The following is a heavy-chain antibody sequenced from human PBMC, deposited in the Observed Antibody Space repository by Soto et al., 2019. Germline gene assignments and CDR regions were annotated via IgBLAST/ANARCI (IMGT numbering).Heavy chain of an antibody. CDR2: ISAYNGNT. J-gene: IGHJ4*02. V-gene: IGHV1-18*01. Sequence: ASVKVSCKASGYTFTSYGISWVRQAPGQGLEWMGWISAYNGNTNYAQKLQGRVTMTTDTSTSTAYMELRSLRSDDTAVYYCARGHQLNLLRYFDWLPLAYWGQGTLVTVSS. CDR3: ARGHQLNLLRYFDWLPLAY. D-gene: IGHD3-9*01. CDR1: GYTFTSYG.